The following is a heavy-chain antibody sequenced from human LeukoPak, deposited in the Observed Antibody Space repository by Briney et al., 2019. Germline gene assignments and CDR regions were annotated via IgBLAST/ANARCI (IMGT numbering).Heavy chain of an antibody. CDR2: INHSGST. V-gene: IGHV4-34*01. CDR3: ARVMVDYYYYYYMDV. Sequence: SETLSLTCAVYGGSFSGYYWSWIRQPPGKGLEWIGGINHSGSTNYNPSLKSRVTISVDTSKNQFSLKLSSVTAADTAVYYCARVMVDYYYYYYMDVWGKGTTVTVSS. D-gene: IGHD2-8*01. J-gene: IGHJ6*03. CDR1: GGSFSGYY.